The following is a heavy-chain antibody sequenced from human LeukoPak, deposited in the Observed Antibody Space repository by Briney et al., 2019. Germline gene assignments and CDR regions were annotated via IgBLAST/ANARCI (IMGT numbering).Heavy chain of an antibody. CDR3: AKGQYSANYYPRLFDY. CDR1: GFTFSGYA. D-gene: IGHD1-26*01. V-gene: IGHV3-23*01. CDR2: ISDSGGAT. Sequence: GGSLRLSCAASGFTFSGYAMTWVRQAPGKGLEWVSTISDSGGATYSAASVKGRFTISRNYSKNTPYLQINTRTAENSAVYYCAKGQYSANYYPRLFDYWGERTLVTVSS. J-gene: IGHJ4*02.